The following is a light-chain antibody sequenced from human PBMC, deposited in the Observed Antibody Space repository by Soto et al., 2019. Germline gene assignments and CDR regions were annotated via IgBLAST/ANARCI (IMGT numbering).Light chain of an antibody. CDR1: QSVLYSSNNKNY. CDR3: HQYDNWA. Sequence: DIVMTQSPDSLAVSLGERATINCKSSQSVLYSSNNKNYLAWYQQKPGQPPKLLIYWASTRESGVPDRFSGSGSGTDFTLKISRLEPEDFAVYYCHQYDNWAFGQGTKVDIK. V-gene: IGKV4-1*01. CDR2: WAS. J-gene: IGKJ1*01.